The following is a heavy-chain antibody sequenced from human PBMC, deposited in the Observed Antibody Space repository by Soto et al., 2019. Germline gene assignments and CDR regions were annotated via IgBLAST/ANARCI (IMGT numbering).Heavy chain of an antibody. CDR2: DYYGGST. J-gene: IGHJ4*02. D-gene: IGHD3-9*01. Sequence: SETLSLTCTVSGGSISSSTYYWGWIRQPPGKGLEWIGNDYYGGSTYYNPSLKSRVTISVDTSKSPFSLKLSSATAADTAVYYCARAVVLTGYYYFDCWGPGSLVTVSS. CDR3: ARAVVLTGYYYFDC. V-gene: IGHV4-39*01. CDR1: GGSISSSTYY.